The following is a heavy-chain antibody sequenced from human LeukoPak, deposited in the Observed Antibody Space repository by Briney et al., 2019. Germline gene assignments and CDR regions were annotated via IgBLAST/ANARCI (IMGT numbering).Heavy chain of an antibody. CDR3: AKAPRGYSSSWYYFDY. CDR2: ISGSGGST. V-gene: IGHV3-23*01. J-gene: IGHJ4*02. CDR1: GFTFSSYA. Sequence: GGSLRLPCAASGFTFSSYAMSWVRQAPGKGLEWVSAISGSGGSTYYADSVKGRFTISRDNSKNTLYLQMNSLRAEDTAVYYCAKAPRGYSSSWYYFDYWGQGTLVTVSS. D-gene: IGHD6-13*01.